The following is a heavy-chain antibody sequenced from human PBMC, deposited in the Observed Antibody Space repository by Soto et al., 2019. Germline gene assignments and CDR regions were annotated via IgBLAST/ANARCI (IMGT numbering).Heavy chain of an antibody. CDR2: INHSGST. D-gene: IGHD2-8*01. Sequence: QVQLQQWGAGLLKPSETLSLTCAVYGGSFSGYYWSWIRQPPGKGLEWIGEINHSGSTNYNPSLKSRVTISVDTSKNQFSLKLSSVTAADTAVYYCASGLRSYHFDYWGQGTLVTVSS. CDR3: ASGLRSYHFDY. CDR1: GGSFSGYY. V-gene: IGHV4-34*01. J-gene: IGHJ4*02.